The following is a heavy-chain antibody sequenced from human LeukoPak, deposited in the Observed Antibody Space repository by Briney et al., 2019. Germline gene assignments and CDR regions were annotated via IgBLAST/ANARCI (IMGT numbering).Heavy chain of an antibody. D-gene: IGHD3-16*01. CDR2: ISSSSSYI. Sequence: GGSLRLSCAASGFTFSSYSMNWVRQAPGKGLEWVSSISSSSSYIYYADSVKGRFTISRDNAKNSLYLQMNSLRAEDTAVYYCAREKGGRGPPNFDYWGQGTLVTVSS. CDR3: AREKGGRGPPNFDY. CDR1: GFTFSSYS. J-gene: IGHJ4*02. V-gene: IGHV3-21*01.